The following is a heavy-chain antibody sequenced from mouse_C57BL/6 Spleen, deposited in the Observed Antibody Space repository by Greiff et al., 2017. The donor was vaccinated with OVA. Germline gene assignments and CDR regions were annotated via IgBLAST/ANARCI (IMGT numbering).Heavy chain of an antibody. CDR3: ARRGVYDSFAY. CDR2: IYPRSGNT. D-gene: IGHD2-3*01. CDR1: GYTFTSYG. Sequence: VQLQQSGAELARPGASVKLSCKASGYTFTSYGISWVKQRTGQGLEWIGEIYPRSGNTYYNEKFKGKATLTADKSSSTAYMELRSLTSEDSAVYFCARRGVYDSFAYWGQGTLVTVSA. V-gene: IGHV1-81*01. J-gene: IGHJ3*01.